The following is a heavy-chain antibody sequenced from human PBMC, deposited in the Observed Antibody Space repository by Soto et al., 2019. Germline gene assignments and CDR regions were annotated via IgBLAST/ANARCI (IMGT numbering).Heavy chain of an antibody. CDR2: ISGSSGST. J-gene: IGHJ6*02. V-gene: IGHV3-23*01. CDR1: GFTFSSYA. Sequence: GGSLRLSCAASGFTFSSYAMSWVRQAAGEGLEWVSAISGSSGSTYYADSVKGRFTISRDNSKNTLYLQMNSLRAEDTAVYYCANNYDFWSGYPSGGMDVWGQGTTVTVSS. CDR3: ANNYDFWSGYPSGGMDV. D-gene: IGHD3-3*01.